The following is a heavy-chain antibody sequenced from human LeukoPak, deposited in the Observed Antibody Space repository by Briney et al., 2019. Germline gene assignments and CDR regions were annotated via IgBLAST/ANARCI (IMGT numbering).Heavy chain of an antibody. D-gene: IGHD1-14*01. V-gene: IGHV3-33*08. CDR2: IWYDGSNK. Sequence: GGSLRLSCAASGFTFSSYGMHWVRQAPGKGLEWVAVIWYDGSNKYYADPVKGRFTISRDNSKNTLYLQMNSLRAEDTAVYYCARSGRNHAFDIWGQGTMVTVSS. CDR3: ARSGRNHAFDI. CDR1: GFTFSSYG. J-gene: IGHJ3*02.